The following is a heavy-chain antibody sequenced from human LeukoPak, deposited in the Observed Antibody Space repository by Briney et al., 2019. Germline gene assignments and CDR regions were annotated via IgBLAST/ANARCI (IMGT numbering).Heavy chain of an antibody. D-gene: IGHD3-3*01. CDR2: ISAYNGNT. CDR1: GYTFTSYG. V-gene: IGHV1-18*01. J-gene: IGHJ4*02. Sequence: ASVKVSCKASGYTFTSYGISWVRQAPGQGLEWMGWISAYNGNTNYAQKLQGRVTMTTDTSTSTAHMELRSLRSEDTAVYYCARDRRGFLEWLSLDYWGQGTLVTVSS. CDR3: ARDRRGFLEWLSLDY.